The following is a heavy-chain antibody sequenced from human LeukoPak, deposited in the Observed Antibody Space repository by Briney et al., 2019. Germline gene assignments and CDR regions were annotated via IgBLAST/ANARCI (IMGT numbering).Heavy chain of an antibody. Sequence: SQTLSLTCAISGDSVSSKSAAWNWIRQSPSRGLEWLGRTYYRSKWYNDYALSVKSRIIINPDTSNQFSLQLNSVTPDDTAVYYCARSWSGSLDYWGQGTLVPVSS. J-gene: IGHJ4*02. CDR3: ARSWSGSLDY. CDR1: GDSVSSKSAA. V-gene: IGHV6-1*01. D-gene: IGHD1-26*01. CDR2: TYYRSKWYN.